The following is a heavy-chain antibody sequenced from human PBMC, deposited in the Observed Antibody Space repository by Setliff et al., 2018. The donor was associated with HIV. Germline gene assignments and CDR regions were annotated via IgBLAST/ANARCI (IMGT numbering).Heavy chain of an antibody. CDR2: IYSSGTT. CDR1: GGSISSRSYY. D-gene: IGHD2-2*01. Sequence: PSETLSLTCTVSGGSISSRSYYWSWLRQPAGKGLEWIGRIYSSGTTNYNPSLESRVTISVDTSKNQFSLKLSSVTAADAAVYYCGTAMYYYYGLDVWGQGIRVTVSS. V-gene: IGHV4-61*02. CDR3: GTAMYYYYGLDV. J-gene: IGHJ6*02.